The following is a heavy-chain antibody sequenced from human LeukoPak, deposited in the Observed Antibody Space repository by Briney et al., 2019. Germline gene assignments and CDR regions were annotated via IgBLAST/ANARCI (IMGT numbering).Heavy chain of an antibody. V-gene: IGHV4-59*01. D-gene: IGHD4-17*01. CDR1: GDSIISDS. Sequence: SETLSLTCLVSGDSIISDSWSWIRQPPGKGLVWVGSIYNTGSINYSPSLKSRVTMSLDTSKNHFSLKLTSVTAADTAVYYCARSRDRDYVNGDFDYWGQGTLVTVSS. CDR2: IYNTGSI. CDR3: ARSRDRDYVNGDFDY. J-gene: IGHJ4*02.